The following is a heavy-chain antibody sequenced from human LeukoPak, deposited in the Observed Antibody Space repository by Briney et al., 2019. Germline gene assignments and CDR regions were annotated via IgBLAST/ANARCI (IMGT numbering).Heavy chain of an antibody. V-gene: IGHV3-11*04. CDR2: ISSSGSTI. D-gene: IGHD4-11*01. CDR1: GFTLSDYY. CDR3: ARMATTVTWGTLSHFDY. J-gene: IGHJ4*02. Sequence: GGSLRLSCAVSGFTLSDYYVTGIRQAPGKGLKWISYISSSGSTIYYADSVKGRFTISRDNAKNSLYLQMNSLRAEDTAVYYCARMATTVTWGTLSHFDYWGQGTLVTVSS.